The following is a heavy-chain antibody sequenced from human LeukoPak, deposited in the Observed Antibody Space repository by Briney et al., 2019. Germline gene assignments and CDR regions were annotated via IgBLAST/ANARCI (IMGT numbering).Heavy chain of an antibody. CDR1: GFTFNSYG. CDR3: ASVVDTALDY. J-gene: IGHJ4*02. D-gene: IGHD5-18*01. Sequence: PGGSLRLSCAASGFTFNSYGMHWVRQAPGKGLEWVAVIWYDGSNKYYADSVKGRFTISRDNSKNTLYLQMNSLRAEGTAVYYCASVVDTALDYWGQGTLVTVSS. V-gene: IGHV3-33*01. CDR2: IWYDGSNK.